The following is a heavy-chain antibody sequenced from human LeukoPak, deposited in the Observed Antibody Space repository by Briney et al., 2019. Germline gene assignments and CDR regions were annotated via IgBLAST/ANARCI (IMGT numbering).Heavy chain of an antibody. V-gene: IGHV4-39*07. CDR2: INHSGST. Sequence: PSETLSLTCTVSGGSISSSSYYWGWVRQPPGKGLEWIGEINHSGSTNYNPSLKSRVTISVDTSKNQFSLKLSSVTAADTAVYYCARDFRRSSGWPPQGFDPWGQGTLVTVSS. CDR3: ARDFRRSSGWPPQGFDP. J-gene: IGHJ5*02. D-gene: IGHD6-19*01. CDR1: GGSISSSSYY.